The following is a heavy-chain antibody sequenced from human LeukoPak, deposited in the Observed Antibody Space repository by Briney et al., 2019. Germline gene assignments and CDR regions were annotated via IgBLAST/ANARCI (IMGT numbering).Heavy chain of an antibody. J-gene: IGHJ3*02. CDR1: GFTFSSYG. Sequence: PGGSLRLSCAASGFTFSSYGMHWVRQAPGKGLEWVAVIWYDGSNKYYADSVKGRFTISRDNSKNTLYLQMNSLRAEDTAVYYCAKGSLRIGAFDIWGQGTMVTVSS. V-gene: IGHV3-33*06. D-gene: IGHD3-10*01. CDR3: AKGSLRIGAFDI. CDR2: IWYDGSNK.